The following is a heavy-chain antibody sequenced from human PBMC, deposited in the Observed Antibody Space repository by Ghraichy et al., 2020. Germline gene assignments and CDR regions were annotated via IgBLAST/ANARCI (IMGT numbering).Heavy chain of an antibody. CDR3: ARGIGDYGRGIDP. Sequence: SETLSHTCAVYGGSFSGYYWSWIRQPPGKGLEWIGEINHSGSFNYNPSLKSRVTISVDTSKNQFSLKLSSVTAADTAVYYCARGIGDYGRGIDPWGQGTLVTVSS. J-gene: IGHJ5*02. CDR2: INHSGSF. V-gene: IGHV4-34*01. CDR1: GGSFSGYY. D-gene: IGHD3-10*02.